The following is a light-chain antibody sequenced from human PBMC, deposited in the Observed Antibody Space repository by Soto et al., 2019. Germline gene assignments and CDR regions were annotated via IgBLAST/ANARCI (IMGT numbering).Light chain of an antibody. CDR3: EQYYSYPLA. Sequence: AIRMTQSPSSISAFTGDRVTITCRASQPISPYLAWYQQKPGTAPTLQIYAASTLQSGARSRFSGRGPGTDLTLTIRCLLSEDFATFFCEQYYSYPLAFGQGTKVEIK. CDR1: QPISPY. V-gene: IGKV1-8*01. CDR2: AAS. J-gene: IGKJ1*01.